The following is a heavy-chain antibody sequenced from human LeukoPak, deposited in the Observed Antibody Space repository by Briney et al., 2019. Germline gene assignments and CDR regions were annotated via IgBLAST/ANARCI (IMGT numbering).Heavy chain of an antibody. CDR3: ARAGGYDFKWEDYFDY. Sequence: GGSLRLSCAASGFTFSSYWMHWVRQAPGKGLVWVSRINSDGSSTSYADSVKGRFTIPRDNAKNTLYLQMNSLRAEDTAVYYCARAGGYDFKWEDYFDYWGQGTLVTVSS. D-gene: IGHD5-12*01. CDR1: GFTFSSYW. V-gene: IGHV3-74*01. J-gene: IGHJ4*02. CDR2: INSDGSST.